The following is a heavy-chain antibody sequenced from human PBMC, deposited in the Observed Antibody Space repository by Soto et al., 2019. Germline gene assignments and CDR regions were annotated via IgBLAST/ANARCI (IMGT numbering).Heavy chain of an antibody. J-gene: IGHJ5*02. CDR3: VRQRPAYILTGAFDP. D-gene: IGHD3-9*01. Sequence: PSETLSLTCTVSGASISGSTYYWGWIRQAAGKGVEGIGGVDYSGVTYYNPSLKSRLSITLDTSETHFSLRLSSVTAADTALYYCVRQRPAYILTGAFDPWGQGALVTVSS. CDR2: VDYSGVT. V-gene: IGHV4-39*01. CDR1: GASISGSTYY.